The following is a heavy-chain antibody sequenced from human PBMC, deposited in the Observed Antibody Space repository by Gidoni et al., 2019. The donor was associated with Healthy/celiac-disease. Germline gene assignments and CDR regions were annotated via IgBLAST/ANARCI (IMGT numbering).Heavy chain of an antibody. J-gene: IGHJ4*02. Sequence: EVQLVESGGGLVKPGGSLRLSCAASGFTFSSYSMNGVRQAPGKGLEWVSSISSSSSYIYYADSVKGRFTISRDNAKNSLYLQMNSLRAEDTAVYYCARDIKAYISGSYKYWGQGTLVTVSS. D-gene: IGHD3-10*01. CDR1: GFTFSSYS. V-gene: IGHV3-21*01. CDR3: ARDIKAYISGSYKY. CDR2: ISSSSSYI.